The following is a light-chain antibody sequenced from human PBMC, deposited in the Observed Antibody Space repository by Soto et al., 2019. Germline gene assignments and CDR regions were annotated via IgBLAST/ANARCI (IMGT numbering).Light chain of an antibody. CDR2: GNS. J-gene: IGLJ2*01. CDR3: QSYDSSLSGYVV. CDR1: SSNIGAGYD. V-gene: IGLV1-40*01. Sequence: QSVLTQPPSVSGAPGQRVTISCTGSSSNIGAGYDVHWYQQLPGTAPKLLIYGNSNRPSGVPDRFSGSKSGTSASLAITALQAEDEADYYCQSYDSSLSGYVVFGGGTKLTVL.